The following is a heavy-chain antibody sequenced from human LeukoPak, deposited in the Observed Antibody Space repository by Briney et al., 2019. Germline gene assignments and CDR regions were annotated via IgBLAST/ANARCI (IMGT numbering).Heavy chain of an antibody. D-gene: IGHD2-8*01. CDR2: IYNVGST. V-gene: IGHV3-66*01. CDR3: ARLLSDAFDI. J-gene: IGHJ3*02. Sequence: GGSLRLSCADSGFNVRKTKISSVRQAPGEGLEWVSIIYNVGSTYSADSVKGRFTISRDKSENTLDLQMNSLRAEDTAVYHFARLLSDAFDIWGQGTMVTVSS. CDR1: GFNVRKTK.